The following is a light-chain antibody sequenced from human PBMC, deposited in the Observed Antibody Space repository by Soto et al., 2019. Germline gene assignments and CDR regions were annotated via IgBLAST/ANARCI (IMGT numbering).Light chain of an antibody. CDR2: GDN. J-gene: IGLJ1*01. CDR1: SSNIGAGYD. Sequence: QLVLTQPPSVSGAPGQRVTISCTGSSSNIGAGYDVHWYQHLPGTAPKLLIYGDNNRPSGVPDRFFGSKSGTSASLTITGLQAGDEADYNCQSYDITLGGTYAFGTGTKLTVL. CDR3: QSYDITLGGTYA. V-gene: IGLV1-40*01.